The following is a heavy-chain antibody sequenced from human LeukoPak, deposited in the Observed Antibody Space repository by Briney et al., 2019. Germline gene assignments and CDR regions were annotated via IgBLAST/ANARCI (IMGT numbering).Heavy chain of an antibody. J-gene: IGHJ4*02. D-gene: IGHD6-19*01. CDR1: GFNFSVSA. CDR3: ATVEQWLGRALLY. V-gene: IGHV3-73*01. Sequence: PSGGSLRLSCAASGFNFSVSAMHWVRQASGKGLQWVGRIRSKPYNYATAYAASVKGRFTISRDDSKNTAYLQMNSLKTDDTAVYYCATVEQWLGRALLYWGQGTLVTVSS. CDR2: IRSKPYNYAT.